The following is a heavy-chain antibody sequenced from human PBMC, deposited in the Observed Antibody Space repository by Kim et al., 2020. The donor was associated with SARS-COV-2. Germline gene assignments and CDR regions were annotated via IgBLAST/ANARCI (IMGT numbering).Heavy chain of an antibody. CDR3: ARAERYFDWITHFDY. Sequence: DPGEGRFNIYSANSKNTMYLQMNSLRAEDTAVYYCARAERYFDWITHFDYWGQGTLVTVSS. D-gene: IGHD3-9*01. J-gene: IGHJ4*02. V-gene: IGHV3-30*01.